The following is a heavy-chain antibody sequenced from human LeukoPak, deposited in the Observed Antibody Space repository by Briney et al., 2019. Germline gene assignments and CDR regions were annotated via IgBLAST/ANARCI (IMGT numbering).Heavy chain of an antibody. CDR1: GFTFSQYA. CDR2: ISTDGSNN. J-gene: IGHJ3*01. Sequence: GGSLRLSCATSGFTFSQYAMHWVRQSPGKGLQWVAVISTDGSNNAYGDSVKGRFTISRDNSKNTLSLQMNSLRVEDTAMYFCAKDIQLSTWGLGTMVTVSS. CDR3: AKDIQLST. D-gene: IGHD5-24*01. V-gene: IGHV3-33*05.